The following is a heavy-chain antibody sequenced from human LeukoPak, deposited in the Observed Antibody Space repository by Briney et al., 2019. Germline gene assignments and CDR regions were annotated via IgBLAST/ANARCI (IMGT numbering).Heavy chain of an antibody. Sequence: GASLRLSCAASAFTFSAHYMDWVRQAPGKGLEWGGRIRNKANSYTTAFAASVKSRFTISRDDSKNSLYLQMNSLKAEDTAVYYCAYNLDTHRYWGQGALVTVSS. CDR3: AYNLDTHRY. V-gene: IGHV3-72*01. CDR1: AFTFSAHY. D-gene: IGHD1-1*01. CDR2: IRNKANSYTT. J-gene: IGHJ4*02.